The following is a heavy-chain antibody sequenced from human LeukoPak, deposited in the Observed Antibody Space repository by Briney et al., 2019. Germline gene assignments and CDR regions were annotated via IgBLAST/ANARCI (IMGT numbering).Heavy chain of an antibody. V-gene: IGHV4-30-2*01. Sequence: SQTLSLTCAVSGGSISSGGYSWSWIRQPPGKGLEWIGYIYHSGSTYYNPSLKSRVTISVDRSKNQFSPKLSSVTAADTAVYYCAREVTMILGITPFYYFDYWGQGTLVTVSS. J-gene: IGHJ4*02. CDR3: AREVTMILGITPFYYFDY. D-gene: IGHD3-22*01. CDR2: IYHSGST. CDR1: GGSISSGGYS.